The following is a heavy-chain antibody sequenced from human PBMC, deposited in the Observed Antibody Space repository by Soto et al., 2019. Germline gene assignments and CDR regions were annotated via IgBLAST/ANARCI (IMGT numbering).Heavy chain of an antibody. CDR2: IKQDGSEK. V-gene: IGHV3-7*01. D-gene: IGHD3-10*01. J-gene: IGHJ4*02. Sequence: VQLVESGGGLVQPGGSLRLSCAASGFTFSSYWMSWVRQAPGKGLEWVANIKQDGSEKYYVDSVKGRFTISRDNAKNSLYLQMNSLRAEDTAVYYCARLMAIGIWSFDYWGQGTLVTVSS. CDR1: GFTFSSYW. CDR3: ARLMAIGIWSFDY.